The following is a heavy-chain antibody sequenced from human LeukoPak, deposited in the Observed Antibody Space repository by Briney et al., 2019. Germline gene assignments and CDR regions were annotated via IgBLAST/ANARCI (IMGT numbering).Heavy chain of an antibody. Sequence: SETLSLTCTVSGGSISSSSYYWGWIRQPPGKGLEWIGSIYYSGSTYYNPSLKSRVTISVDTSKNQFSLKLSSVTAADTAVYYCARDYVPKLGWPDAFDIWGQGTMVTVSS. CDR2: IYYSGST. CDR3: ARDYVPKLGWPDAFDI. CDR1: GGSISSSSYY. J-gene: IGHJ3*02. D-gene: IGHD7-27*01. V-gene: IGHV4-39*07.